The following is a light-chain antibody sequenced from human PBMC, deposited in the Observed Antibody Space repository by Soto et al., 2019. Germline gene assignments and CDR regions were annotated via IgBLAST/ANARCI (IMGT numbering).Light chain of an antibody. CDR3: QQTYNPPRT. Sequence: DIQMTQSPSSLSASVGDRVTITCRASETIASYVNWYQQRPGKAPKLLIYAASTLQSGVPSGFGGSGSGTDFTLTITSLQPEEFATYFCQQTYNPPRTFGQGPRL. CDR1: ETIASY. J-gene: IGKJ1*01. CDR2: AAS. V-gene: IGKV1-39*01.